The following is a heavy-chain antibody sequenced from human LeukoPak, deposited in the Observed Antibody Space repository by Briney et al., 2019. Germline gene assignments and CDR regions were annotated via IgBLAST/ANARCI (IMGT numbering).Heavy chain of an antibody. V-gene: IGHV3-30-3*01. CDR1: GFTFSSYA. J-gene: IGHJ6*02. CDR3: AREGDRYGVVVVTAIQGYYGMDV. Sequence: GGSLRLSCAASGFTFSSYAMHWVRQAPGKGLEWVTVISYDGSNKYYVDSVKGRFTISRDNSKNTLYLQMNSLRAEDTALYYCAREGDRYGVVVVTAIQGYYGMDVWGQGTTVTVSS. CDR2: ISYDGSNK. D-gene: IGHD2-21*02.